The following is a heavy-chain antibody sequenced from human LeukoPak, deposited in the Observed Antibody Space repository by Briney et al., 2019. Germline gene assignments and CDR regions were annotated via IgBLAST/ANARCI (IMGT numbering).Heavy chain of an antibody. CDR3: ARTKPKNMVRGLIMRRESRYYFDY. Sequence: GGSLRLSCAASGFTFSDYYMSWIRQAPGKGLEWVSYISSSGSTIYYADSVKGRFTISRDNAKNSLYLQMNSLRAEDTAVYYCARTKPKNMVRGLIMRRESRYYFDYWGQGTLVTVSS. CDR2: ISSSGSTI. J-gene: IGHJ4*02. V-gene: IGHV3-11*01. CDR1: GFTFSDYY. D-gene: IGHD3-10*01.